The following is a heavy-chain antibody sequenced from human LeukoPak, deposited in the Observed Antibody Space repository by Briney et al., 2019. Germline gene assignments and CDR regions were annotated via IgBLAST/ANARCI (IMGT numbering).Heavy chain of an antibody. Sequence: RASETLSLTCAVSGGSISSGAYSWSWIRQPPGKGLEWIGYIYHSGSTSYNPSLKSRVTISVDRSKNQFSLKLSSVTAADTAVYYCAKAMVTTWSDAFDIWGQGTMVTVSS. D-gene: IGHD4-17*01. J-gene: IGHJ3*02. V-gene: IGHV4-30-2*01. CDR1: GGSISSGAYS. CDR2: IYHSGST. CDR3: AKAMVTTWSDAFDI.